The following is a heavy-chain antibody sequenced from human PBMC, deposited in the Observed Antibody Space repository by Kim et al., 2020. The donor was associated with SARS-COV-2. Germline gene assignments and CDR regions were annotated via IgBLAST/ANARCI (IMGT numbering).Heavy chain of an antibody. CDR1: GYTFTSYY. D-gene: IGHD1-26*01. Sequence: ASVKVSCKASGYTFTSYYMHWVRQAPGQGLEWMGIINPSGGSTSYAQKFQGRVTMTRDTSTSTVYMELSSLRSEDTAVYYCARDASIVGATALFDYWGQGTLVTVSS. CDR3: ARDASIVGATALFDY. J-gene: IGHJ4*02. CDR2: INPSGGST. V-gene: IGHV1-46*01.